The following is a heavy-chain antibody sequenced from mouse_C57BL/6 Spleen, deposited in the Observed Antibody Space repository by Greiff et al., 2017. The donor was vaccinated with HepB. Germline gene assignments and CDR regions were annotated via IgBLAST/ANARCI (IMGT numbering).Heavy chain of an antibody. J-gene: IGHJ3*01. CDR2: IYPGDGDT. Sequence: VQLQQSGPELVKPGASVKISCKASGYAFSSSWMNWVKQRPGKGLEWIGRIYPGDGDTNYNGKFKGKATLTADKYSSTAYMQLSSLTSEDSAVYFCATLYDGDDEAWFAYWGQGTLVTVSA. D-gene: IGHD2-3*01. CDR3: ATLYDGDDEAWFAY. V-gene: IGHV1-82*01. CDR1: GYAFSSSW.